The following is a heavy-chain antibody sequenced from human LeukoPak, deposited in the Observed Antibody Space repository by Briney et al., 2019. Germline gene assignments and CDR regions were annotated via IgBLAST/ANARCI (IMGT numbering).Heavy chain of an antibody. D-gene: IGHD3-3*01. J-gene: IGHJ5*02. Sequence: SETLSLTCTVSGGSISSSSYYWGWIRQPPGKGLEWIGSIYYSGSTYYNPSLKSRVTISVDTSKNQFSLKLSSVTAADTAVYYCARKGGIITIFGVVIIGWFDPWGQGTLVTVSS. V-gene: IGHV4-39*01. CDR1: GGSISSSSYY. CDR2: IYYSGST. CDR3: ARKGGIITIFGVVIIGWFDP.